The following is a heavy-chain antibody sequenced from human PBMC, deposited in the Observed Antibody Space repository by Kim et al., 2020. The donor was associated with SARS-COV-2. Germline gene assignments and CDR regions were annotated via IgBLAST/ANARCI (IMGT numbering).Heavy chain of an antibody. J-gene: IGHJ3*02. CDR1: GGSISSGGYY. D-gene: IGHD3-10*02. Sequence: SETLSLPCTVSGGSISSGGYYWSWIRPHPGMGLEWIGYIYYSGSTYYNPSLKSRVTISVDTSKNQFSLKLRSVTAADTSVYYCARSLGTRLFGELLIGASDIWGEGIMVTVST. CDR2: IYYSGST. V-gene: IGHV4-31*03. CDR3: ARSLGTRLFGELLIGASDI.